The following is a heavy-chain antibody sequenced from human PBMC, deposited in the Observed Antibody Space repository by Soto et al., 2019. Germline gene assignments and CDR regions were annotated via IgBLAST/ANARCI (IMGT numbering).Heavy chain of an antibody. V-gene: IGHV1-18*01. CDR1: GYTFTSYG. CDR3: ARVGYGAYDDSDD. Sequence: ASVKVSCKAPGYTFTSYGIRWVRQAPGQGLEWMGWISAYNGNTNYAQKLQGRVTMTTDTSTNTAYMELRSLRSDDTAVYYCARVGYGAYDDSDDWGQGTRVTVVS. CDR2: ISAYNGNT. D-gene: IGHD4-17*01. J-gene: IGHJ4*02.